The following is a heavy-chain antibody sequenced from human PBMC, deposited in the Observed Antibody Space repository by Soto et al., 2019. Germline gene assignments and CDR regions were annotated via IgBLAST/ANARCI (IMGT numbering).Heavy chain of an antibody. CDR2: IYYSAST. Sequence: QVQLQESGPGLVKPSQTLSLTCTVSGGSISGGDYHWTWIHQTPGKGLEWIGAIYYSASTYYNPSLVSRISMSIDTSKNQFSLKLTSVTATDTAVYYCARDFRPPPGGMDVWGQGTTVTVSS. V-gene: IGHV4-30-4*01. CDR1: GGSISGGDYH. CDR3: ARDFRPPPGGMDV. J-gene: IGHJ6*02.